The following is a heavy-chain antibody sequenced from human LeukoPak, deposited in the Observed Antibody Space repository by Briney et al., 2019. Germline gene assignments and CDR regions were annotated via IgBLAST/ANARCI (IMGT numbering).Heavy chain of an antibody. CDR3: TRVRLSADDY. CDR1: GFTFSTYN. Sequence: GGSLRLSCAASGFTFSTYNMNWVRQAPGKGLEWVSYITSSSTGIYYAYSVKGRFTISRDNAKNSLFLQMKSLSDEDTAVYYFTRVRLSADDYWGEGDLVTVS. D-gene: IGHD6-25*01. V-gene: IGHV3-48*02. J-gene: IGHJ4*02. CDR2: ITSSSTGI.